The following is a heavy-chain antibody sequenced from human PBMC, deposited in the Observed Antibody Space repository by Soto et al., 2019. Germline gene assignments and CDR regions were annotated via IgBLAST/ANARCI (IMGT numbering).Heavy chain of an antibody. Sequence: GGSLRLSCAASGFTLSSYAMSWVRQAPGKGLEWVSAISGSGGSTYYADSVKGRFTISRDNSKSTLYLQMNSLRAEDTAVYYCAKWGGNCSGGSCYRLYYYGMDVWGQGTTVTVSS. D-gene: IGHD2-15*01. CDR2: ISGSGGST. CDR3: AKWGGNCSGGSCYRLYYYGMDV. V-gene: IGHV3-23*01. CDR1: GFTLSSYA. J-gene: IGHJ6*02.